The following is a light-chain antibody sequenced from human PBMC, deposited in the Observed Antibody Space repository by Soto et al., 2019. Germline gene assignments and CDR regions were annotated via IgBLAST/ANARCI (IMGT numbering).Light chain of an antibody. CDR1: QSVGGD. V-gene: IGKV3-15*01. CDR3: QQYENWPQLT. J-gene: IGKJ4*01. CDR2: GAS. Sequence: IVMTQSPATLSVSPGERATHSCRASQSVGGDLAWYQRKPGQAPRLLIYGASSRAPGIPARFSGSGSGTEFTLTIGSLQSEDIAVYYCQQYENWPQLTFGGGTKVHIK.